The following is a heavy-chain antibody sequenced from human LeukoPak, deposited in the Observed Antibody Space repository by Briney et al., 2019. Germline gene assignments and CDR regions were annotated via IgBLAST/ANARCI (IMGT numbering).Heavy chain of an antibody. Sequence: LRLSCAASGFTFSSYAMSWIRQSPGKGLEWIGYIYDSGSTFYNPSLKSRVTMSIDRSNNQFSLKLSSVTAADTAVYYCARESNINNWFDPWGQGTLVTVSS. CDR1: GFTFSSYA. V-gene: IGHV4-30-2*06. J-gene: IGHJ5*02. CDR2: IYDSGST. CDR3: ARESNINNWFDP. D-gene: IGHD2/OR15-2a*01.